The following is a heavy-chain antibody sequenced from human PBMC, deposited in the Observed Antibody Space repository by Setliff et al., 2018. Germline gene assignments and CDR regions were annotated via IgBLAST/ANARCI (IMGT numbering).Heavy chain of an antibody. J-gene: IGHJ4*02. D-gene: IGHD3-22*01. Sequence: GGSLRLSCAASGFTFSSYGMHWVRQAPGKGLEWVAFMRYDGSNKYYADSVKGRFTISRDNSKNSLYLQMNSLRAEDTAVYYCARDRSHNYYDSSGYSPEKWGQGTLVTVSS. V-gene: IGHV3-30*02. CDR3: ARDRSHNYYDSSGYSPEK. CDR1: GFTFSSYG. CDR2: MRYDGSNK.